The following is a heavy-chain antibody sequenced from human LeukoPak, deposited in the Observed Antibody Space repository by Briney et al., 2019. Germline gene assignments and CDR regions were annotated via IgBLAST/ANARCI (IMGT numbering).Heavy chain of an antibody. CDR1: GGTFSSYA. J-gene: IGHJ1*01. CDR3: AKVVAAAGTGEYFQH. Sequence: SVKVSCKATGGTFSSYAISWVRQAPGQGLEWMGRIIPIFGTANYAQKFQGRVTITTDESTSTAYMELSSLRSEDTAVYYCAKVVAAAGTGEYFQHWGQGTLVTVSS. CDR2: IIPIFGTA. D-gene: IGHD6-13*01. V-gene: IGHV1-69*05.